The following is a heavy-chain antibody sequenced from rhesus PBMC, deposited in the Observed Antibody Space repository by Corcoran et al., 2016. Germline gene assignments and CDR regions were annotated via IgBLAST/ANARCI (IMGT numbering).Heavy chain of an antibody. Sequence: QVQLQESGPAVVKPSETLSLTCAVSGGSVRRSTWWIWIRQAPGKGLDFIGGIYGSDGSTDYTPPLNSRVTFSRDSSKNHFSLKLSSVTAADTAVYYCARLFGNYNWYIDLWGPGTPITVSS. D-gene: IGHD4-35*01. CDR3: ARLFGNYNWYIDL. V-gene: IGHV4-93*02. CDR2: IYGSDGST. J-gene: IGHJ2*01. CDR1: GGSVRRSTW.